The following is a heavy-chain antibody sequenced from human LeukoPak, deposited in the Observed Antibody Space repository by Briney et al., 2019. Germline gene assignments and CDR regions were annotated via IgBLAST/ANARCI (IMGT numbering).Heavy chain of an antibody. V-gene: IGHV3-33*01. CDR3: ARERPGPAAIWYTYYYYGMDV. J-gene: IGHJ6*02. D-gene: IGHD2-2*01. Sequence: GRSLRLSCAASGFTFSSYGVHWVRQAPGKGLEWVAVIWYDGSNKYYADSVKGRFTISRDNSKNTLYLQMNSLRAEDTAVYYCARERPGPAAIWYTYYYYGMDVWGQGTTVTVSS. CDR2: IWYDGSNK. CDR1: GFTFSSYG.